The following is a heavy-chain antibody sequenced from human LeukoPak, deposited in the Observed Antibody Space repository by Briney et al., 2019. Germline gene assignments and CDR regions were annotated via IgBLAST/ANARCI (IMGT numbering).Heavy chain of an antibody. J-gene: IGHJ4*02. CDR3: ARGDYYDSSGSSH. Sequence: SGTLSLTCAVSGGSISSSNWWSWVRQPPGKGLEWIGEIYHSGSTNYNPSLKSRVTISVDTSKNQFSLKLSSVTAADTAVYYCARGDYYDSSGSSHWGQGTLVTVSS. CDR1: GGSISSSNW. D-gene: IGHD3-22*01. CDR2: IYHSGST. V-gene: IGHV4-4*02.